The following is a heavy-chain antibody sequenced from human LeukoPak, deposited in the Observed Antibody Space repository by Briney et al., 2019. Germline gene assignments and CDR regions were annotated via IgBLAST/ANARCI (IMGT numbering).Heavy chain of an antibody. CDR2: VSGSGGGT. CDR3: AKDWGY. D-gene: IGHD3-16*01. V-gene: IGHV3-23*01. CDR1: RFSFSTYA. J-gene: IGHJ6*02. Sequence: GGSLRLSCAPSRFSFSTYAMIWVRQAPRRGVEWISVVSGSGGGTYYVDSVKGRFTISSNNYRTTLYLQMNSLRGEDTAVYYGAKDWGYWGQGTTVTVSS.